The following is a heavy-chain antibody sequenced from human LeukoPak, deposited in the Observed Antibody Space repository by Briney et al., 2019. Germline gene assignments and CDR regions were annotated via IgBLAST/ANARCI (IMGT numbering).Heavy chain of an antibody. J-gene: IGHJ3*02. V-gene: IGHV3-74*01. Sequence: GGSLRLSCAASGFTFSSYWMHWVRQAPGKGLVWVSRINTDGSSTSYADSVKGRFTISRDNSKNTLYLQMNSLRAEDTAVYYCAKDKSSRGAFDIWGQGTMVTVSS. CDR3: AKDKSSRGAFDI. D-gene: IGHD6-13*01. CDR1: GFTFSSYW. CDR2: INTDGSST.